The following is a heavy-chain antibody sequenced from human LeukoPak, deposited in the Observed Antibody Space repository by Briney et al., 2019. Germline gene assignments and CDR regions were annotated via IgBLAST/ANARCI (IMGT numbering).Heavy chain of an antibody. CDR2: VYSSGVG. CDR1: GGSITGYY. Sequence: SETLSLTCTVSGGSITGYYWNWIRQPAGRRLEWLGRVYSSGVGNYNPSLTSRVTMSVDTSKNQFSLKLTSLTAADTAVYYCAREEFLHEIDSSGYFVYWGQGTLVTVSS. V-gene: IGHV4-4*07. CDR3: AREEFLHEIDSSGYFVY. J-gene: IGHJ4*02. D-gene: IGHD3-22*01.